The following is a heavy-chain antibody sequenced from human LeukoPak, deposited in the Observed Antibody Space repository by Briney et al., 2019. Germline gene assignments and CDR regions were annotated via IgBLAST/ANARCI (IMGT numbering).Heavy chain of an antibody. Sequence: GASVKVSCKVSGHTLTELSMHWVRQAPGKGLEWMGGFDPEDGETIYAQKFQGRVTMTEDTSTDTAYMELSTLRSEDTAVYYCAFLDIYDGSGYYKGYFNYWGQGTLVTVSS. D-gene: IGHD3-22*01. V-gene: IGHV1-24*01. CDR1: GHTLTELS. CDR2: FDPEDGET. CDR3: AFLDIYDGSGYYKGYFNY. J-gene: IGHJ4*02.